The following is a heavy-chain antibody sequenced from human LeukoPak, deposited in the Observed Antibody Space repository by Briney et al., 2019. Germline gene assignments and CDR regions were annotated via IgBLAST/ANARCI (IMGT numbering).Heavy chain of an antibody. CDR3: AGSFGSSWTKTVFDP. J-gene: IGHJ5*02. CDR1: GGSISSGSYY. CDR2: IYTSGST. V-gene: IGHV4-61*02. Sequence: DPSETLSLTCTVSGGSISSGSYYWSWIRQPAGKGLEWIGRIYTSGSTNYNPSLKSRVTISVDTSKNQFSLKLSSVTAADTAVYYCAGSFGSSWTKTVFDPWGQGTLVTVSS. D-gene: IGHD6-13*01.